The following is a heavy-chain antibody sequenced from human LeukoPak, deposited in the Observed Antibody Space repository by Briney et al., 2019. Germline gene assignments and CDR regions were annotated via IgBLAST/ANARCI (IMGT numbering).Heavy chain of an antibody. CDR1: GFTFSSYA. V-gene: IGHV3-30*02. D-gene: IGHD3-16*01. CDR2: IRYDGSNK. Sequence: GGSLRLSCAASGFTFSSYAMSWVRQAPGKGLEWVAFIRYDGSNKYYADSVKGRFTISRDNSKNTLYLQLNNLRAEDTAVYYCAKGSGYPYYFDYWGQGTLVTVSS. J-gene: IGHJ4*02. CDR3: AKGSGYPYYFDY.